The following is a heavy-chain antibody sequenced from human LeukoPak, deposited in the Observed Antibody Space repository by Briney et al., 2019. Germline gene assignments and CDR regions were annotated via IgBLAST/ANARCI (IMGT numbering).Heavy chain of an antibody. V-gene: IGHV1-18*01. D-gene: IGHD3-3*01. Sequence: ASVKVSCKASGYTFTSYGISWVRQAPGQGLEWMGWISAYNGNTNYAQKLQGRVTMTTDTSTSTAYMELRSLRSDDTAVYYCARGLRGITIFGVAPSPNYYYYGMDVWGQGTTVTVSS. CDR1: GYTFTSYG. CDR3: ARGLRGITIFGVAPSPNYYYYGMDV. CDR2: ISAYNGNT. J-gene: IGHJ6*02.